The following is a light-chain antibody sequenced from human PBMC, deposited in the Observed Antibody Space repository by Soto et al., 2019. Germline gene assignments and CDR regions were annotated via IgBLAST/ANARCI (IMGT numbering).Light chain of an antibody. CDR1: QSVSSSY. CDR2: GAS. Sequence: EIVLTQSPGTLSLSPGERATLSCRASQSVSSSYLAWYQQKPGQAPGLLIYGASSRATGIPDRFSGSGSGTDFTLTISRLEPADFAVYYCQLYGSSPLYTFGQWTKLAIK. V-gene: IGKV3-20*01. J-gene: IGKJ2*01. CDR3: QLYGSSPLYT.